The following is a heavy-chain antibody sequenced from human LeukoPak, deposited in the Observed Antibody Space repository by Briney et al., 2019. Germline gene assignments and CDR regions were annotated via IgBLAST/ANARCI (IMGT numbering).Heavy chain of an antibody. CDR3: ARGVVFYGSGSDYFDY. V-gene: IGHV4-34*01. CDR2: INHSGST. D-gene: IGHD3-10*01. CDR1: GGSFSGYY. J-gene: IGHJ4*02. Sequence: PSETLSLTCAVYGGSFSGYYWSWIRQPPGKGLEWIGEINHSGSTNYNPSLKSRVTISVDTSKNQFSLKLSSVTAADTAVYYCARGVVFYGSGSDYFDYWGQGTLVTVSS.